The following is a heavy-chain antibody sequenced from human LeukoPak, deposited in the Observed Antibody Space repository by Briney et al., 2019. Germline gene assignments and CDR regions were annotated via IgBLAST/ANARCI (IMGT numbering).Heavy chain of an antibody. CDR1: GYTFTSYG. V-gene: IGHV1-18*01. J-gene: IGHJ6*03. CDR3: AGAPRSPTTQYYYYYYMDV. Sequence: ASVRVSCKASGYTFTSYGISWVRQAPGQGLEWMGWVSAYNGNTNYAQKLQGRVTITTDTSTSTAYMELRSLRSDDTAVYYCAGAPRSPTTQYYYYYYMDVWGKGTTVTVSS. CDR2: VSAYNGNT. D-gene: IGHD5-12*01.